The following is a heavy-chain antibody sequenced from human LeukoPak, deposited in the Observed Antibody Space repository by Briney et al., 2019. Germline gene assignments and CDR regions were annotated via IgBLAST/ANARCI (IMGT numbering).Heavy chain of an antibody. CDR1: GGSISGSSYY. J-gene: IGHJ5*02. CDR2: IYYSGST. CDR3: ARYSGSDNWFDP. Sequence: SETLSLTCTVSGGSISGSSYYWGWIRQPPGKGLEWIGSIYYSGSTYYNPSLKSRITISVDTSKNQFSLKLSSVTAADTAVYYCARYSGSDNWFDPWGQGTLVTVSS. D-gene: IGHD1-26*01. V-gene: IGHV4-39*07.